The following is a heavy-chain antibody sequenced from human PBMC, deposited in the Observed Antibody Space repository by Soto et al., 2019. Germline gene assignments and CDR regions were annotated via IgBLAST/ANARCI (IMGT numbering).Heavy chain of an antibody. CDR1: GGPTNTRRGY. CDR2: VYYSGST. Sequence: LSLTCTVSGGPTNTRRGYWGWIRQPPGKGLEWIGSVYYSGSTYDNPSLQSRVTISVDTSRNQFSLKLMSITAADTAVYFCARQPRGPGYGERGLYFDYWGQGTLVTVSS. V-gene: IGHV4-39*01. CDR3: ARQPRGPGYGERGLYFDY. J-gene: IGHJ4*02. D-gene: IGHD3-16*01.